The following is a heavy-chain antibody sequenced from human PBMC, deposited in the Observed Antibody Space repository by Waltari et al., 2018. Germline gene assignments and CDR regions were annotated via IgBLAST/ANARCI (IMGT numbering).Heavy chain of an antibody. J-gene: IGHJ4*02. CDR1: GFTFSSYA. Sequence: EVQLLESGGGLVQPGGSLRLSCAASGFTFSSYAMSWVRQAPGKGLEWVSVIYSGGSTYYADSVKGRFTISRDNSKNTLYLQMNSLRAEDTAVYYCATPGIAAAGTDFDYWGQGTLVTVSS. CDR2: IYSGGST. CDR3: ATPGIAAAGTDFDY. V-gene: IGHV3-23*03. D-gene: IGHD6-13*01.